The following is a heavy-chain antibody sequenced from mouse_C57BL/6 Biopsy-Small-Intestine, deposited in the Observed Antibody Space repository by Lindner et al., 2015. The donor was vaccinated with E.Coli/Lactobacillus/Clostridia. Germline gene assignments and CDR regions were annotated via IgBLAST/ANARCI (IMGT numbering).Heavy chain of an antibody. J-gene: IGHJ2*01. Sequence: VQLQESGPEQVKPGASVKISCKASGYAFSSSWMDWVKQRPGKGLEWIGRIYPGDGDTNYNGKFKGKATLTADKSSSTAYMQLSSLTSEDSAVYFCATYANYVSYFDYWGQGTTLTVSS. V-gene: IGHV1-82*01. CDR1: GYAFSSSW. CDR3: ATYANYVSYFDY. D-gene: IGHD2-1*01. CDR2: IYPGDGDT.